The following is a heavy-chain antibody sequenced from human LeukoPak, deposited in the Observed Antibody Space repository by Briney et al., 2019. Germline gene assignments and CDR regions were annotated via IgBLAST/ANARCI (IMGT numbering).Heavy chain of an antibody. D-gene: IGHD3-10*02. V-gene: IGHV3-48*03. CDR2: ISSSGSTI. Sequence: GGSLTLSCAASGFTFSSYEMNWLRQAPGKGLEWVSYISSSGSTIYYADSVKGRFTISRDNAKNSLYLQMNSLRAEDTAVYYCAELGITMIGGVWGKGTTVTISS. J-gene: IGHJ6*01. CDR1: GFTFSSYE. CDR3: AELGITMIGGV.